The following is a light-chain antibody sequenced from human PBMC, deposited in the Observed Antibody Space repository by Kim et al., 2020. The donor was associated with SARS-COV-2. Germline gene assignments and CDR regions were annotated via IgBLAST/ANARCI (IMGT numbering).Light chain of an antibody. J-gene: IGKJ4*01. CDR2: AAS. Sequence: AIRITQSPSSLSASTGDRVTITCRASQGFSSYLAWYQQKPGKAPKLLIYAASTLQSGVPSRFSGSGSGTDFTLTISCLQSEDFATYYCQQYYSYLSLTFGGGTKVDIK. CDR3: QQYYSYLSLT. V-gene: IGKV1-8*01. CDR1: QGFSSY.